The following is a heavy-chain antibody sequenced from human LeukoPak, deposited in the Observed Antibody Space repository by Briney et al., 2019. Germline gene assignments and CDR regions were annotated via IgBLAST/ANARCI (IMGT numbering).Heavy chain of an antibody. Sequence: GGSLRLSCAASGFTFSDYYMSWIRQAPGKGLEWVSYISSSGSTIYYADSVKGRFTISRDNAKNSLYLQMNSLRAEDTAVYYCARDQPSPYSSSWYPYLPFDYWGQGTLVTVSS. V-gene: IGHV3-11*04. CDR2: ISSSGSTI. D-gene: IGHD6-13*01. J-gene: IGHJ4*02. CDR1: GFTFSDYY. CDR3: ARDQPSPYSSSWYPYLPFDY.